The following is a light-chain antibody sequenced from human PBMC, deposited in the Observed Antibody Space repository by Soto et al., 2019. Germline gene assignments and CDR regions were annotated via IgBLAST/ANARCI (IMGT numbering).Light chain of an antibody. J-gene: IGLJ1*01. V-gene: IGLV2-14*01. CDR1: SSDVGGYNY. CDR3: CSFTSTSTPYV. CDR2: DVS. Sequence: QSVLTQPASVSGSPGQSITISCTGTSSDVGGYNYVSWYQQHPGKAPKLMIYDVSNRPSGVSSRFSASKSGNTASLTISGLQAEDEADYYCCSFTSTSTPYVFGTGTEVTVL.